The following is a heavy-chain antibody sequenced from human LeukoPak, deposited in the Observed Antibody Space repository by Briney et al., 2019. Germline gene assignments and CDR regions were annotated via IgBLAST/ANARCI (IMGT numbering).Heavy chain of an antibody. CDR2: MNPNSGNT. Sequence: ASVKVSCKASGYTFTSYDINWVRQATGQGLEWMGWMNPNSGNTGYAQKFQGRVTMTRNTSISTAYMELSSLRSEDTAVYYCARGPPLYYYYGIDVWGQGTTVTVSS. CDR3: ARGPPLYYYYGIDV. J-gene: IGHJ6*02. V-gene: IGHV1-8*01. CDR1: GYTFTSYD.